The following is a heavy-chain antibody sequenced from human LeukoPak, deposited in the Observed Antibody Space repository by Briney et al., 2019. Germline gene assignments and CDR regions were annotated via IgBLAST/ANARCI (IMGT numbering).Heavy chain of an antibody. V-gene: IGHV4-34*01. Sequence: SETLSLTCAVYGGSFSGYYWSWIRQPPGKGLEWIGEINHSGSTNYNPSLKSRVTISVDTSMNQFSLKLSSVTAADTAVYYCARGANIAVAGTPYYYYYYMDVWGKGTTVTVSS. J-gene: IGHJ6*03. CDR1: GGSFSGYY. D-gene: IGHD6-19*01. CDR3: ARGANIAVAGTPYYYYYYMDV. CDR2: INHSGST.